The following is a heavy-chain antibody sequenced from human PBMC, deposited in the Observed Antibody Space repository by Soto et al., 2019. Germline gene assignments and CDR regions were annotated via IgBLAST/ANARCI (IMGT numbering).Heavy chain of an antibody. CDR3: ARDPVGATNWFDP. D-gene: IGHD1-26*01. Sequence: SETLSLTCSVSGGSISSYYWSWIRQPPGKGLEWIGYIYYSGSTNYNPSLKSRVTISVDTSKNQFSLKLSSVTAADTAVYYCARDPVGATNWFDPWGQGTLVTVSS. CDR2: IYYSGST. CDR1: GGSISSYY. V-gene: IGHV4-59*01. J-gene: IGHJ5*02.